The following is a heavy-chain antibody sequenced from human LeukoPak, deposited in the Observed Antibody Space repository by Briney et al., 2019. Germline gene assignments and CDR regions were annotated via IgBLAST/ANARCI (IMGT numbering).Heavy chain of an antibody. V-gene: IGHV1-69*13. CDR1: GGTFSSYG. J-gene: IGHJ6*02. D-gene: IGHD2-15*01. CDR2: IIPIFGTA. Sequence: SVKVSCKASGGTFSSYGISWVRQAPGQGLEWMGGIIPIFGTANYAQKFQGRVTITADESTSTAYMELSSLRSEDTAVYYSARTGENPPAATLYGMDVWGQGTTFTVSS. CDR3: ARTGENPPAATLYGMDV.